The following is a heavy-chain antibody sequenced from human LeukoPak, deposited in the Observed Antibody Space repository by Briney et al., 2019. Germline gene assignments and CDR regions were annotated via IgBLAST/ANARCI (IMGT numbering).Heavy chain of an antibody. CDR1: GGSISISSYY. CDR3: AIGEPDRPFDY. D-gene: IGHD1-26*01. J-gene: IGHJ4*02. Sequence: SETLSLTCTVSGGSISISSYYWGWVRQPPGRGLGWLGCIYYRGRNYYNPSRKSQFTITENTSKNQFSRKLSSVTAAGTAVYYCAIGEPDRPFDYWGQGTLVTVSS. V-gene: IGHV4-39*07. CDR2: IYYRGRN.